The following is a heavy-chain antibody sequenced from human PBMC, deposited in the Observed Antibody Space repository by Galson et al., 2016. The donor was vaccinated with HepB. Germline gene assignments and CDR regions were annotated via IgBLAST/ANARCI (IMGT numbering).Heavy chain of an antibody. CDR3: AREIPSRGKSDY. J-gene: IGHJ4*02. V-gene: IGHV3-74*01. CDR1: GFTFDNHW. D-gene: IGHD3-10*01. CDR2: ISPDGGTT. Sequence: LRLSCAASGFTFDNHWMHWVRQAPGKGLVWVSRISPDGGTTNYADSVKGRFTISRDNAKNSLYLQMNSLRDEDTAVYYCAREIPSRGKSDYWGQGTLVTVSS.